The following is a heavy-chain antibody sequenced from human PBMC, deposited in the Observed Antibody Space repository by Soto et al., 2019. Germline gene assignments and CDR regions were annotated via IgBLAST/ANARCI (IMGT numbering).Heavy chain of an antibody. D-gene: IGHD4-17*01. J-gene: IGHJ4*02. CDR1: GYTCTEYG. Sequence: QVQLVQSGAEVKQPAASVRVSCKTSGYTCTEYGISWVRQAPGQGLEWMGWISPYNGRTNYVQKFHDRVTMTADTSSGTVYMDLRTLKSDDTAIYFCARVDYGDSQIYDFDHWGQGTLVTVSS. V-gene: IGHV1-18*04. CDR2: ISPYNGRT. CDR3: ARVDYGDSQIYDFDH.